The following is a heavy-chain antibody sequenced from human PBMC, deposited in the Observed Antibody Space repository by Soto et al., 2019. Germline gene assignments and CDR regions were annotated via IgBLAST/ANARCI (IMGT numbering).Heavy chain of an antibody. CDR2: ISGSGGST. J-gene: IGHJ3*02. D-gene: IGHD2-2*01. Sequence: GGSLRLSCAASGFTFSSYAMSWVRQAPGKGLEWVSAISGSGGSTYYADSVKGRFTISRDNSKNTLYLQMNSLRAADTAVYYCATCSSIRCQSAFDIWGQGTMVTVSS. CDR1: GFTFSSYA. V-gene: IGHV3-23*01. CDR3: ATCSSIRCQSAFDI.